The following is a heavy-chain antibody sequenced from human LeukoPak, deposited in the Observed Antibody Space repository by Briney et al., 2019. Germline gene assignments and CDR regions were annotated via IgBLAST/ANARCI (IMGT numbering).Heavy chain of an antibody. CDR3: AKFRDGYSLIDY. Sequence: GGTLRLSCAASGFTFSSYAMSWVRQAPGKGLEWVSAISGSGGSTYYADSVKGRFTISRDNSKNTLYLQMNSLRAEDTAVYYCAKFRDGYSLIDYWGQGTLVTVSS. CDR1: GFTFSSYA. D-gene: IGHD5-24*01. V-gene: IGHV3-23*01. CDR2: ISGSGGST. J-gene: IGHJ4*02.